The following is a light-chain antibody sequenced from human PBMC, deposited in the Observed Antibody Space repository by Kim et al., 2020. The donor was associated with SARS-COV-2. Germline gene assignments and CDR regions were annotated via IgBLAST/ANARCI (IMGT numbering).Light chain of an antibody. V-gene: IGKV1-27*01. Sequence: ASVGDRVTISCRASQGISNDLAWYQQKPGKVPKLLIYAASTLQSGVPSRFSGSGSGTDFTLTISSLQPEDVATYYCQKYNSAQFTFGPGTKVDIK. CDR3: QKYNSAQFT. J-gene: IGKJ3*01. CDR2: AAS. CDR1: QGISND.